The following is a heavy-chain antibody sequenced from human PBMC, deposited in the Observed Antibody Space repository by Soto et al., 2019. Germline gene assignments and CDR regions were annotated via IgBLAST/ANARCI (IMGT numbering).Heavy chain of an antibody. Sequence: QVQLVESGGVVVQPGRSLRLSCAASGFTFSSYGMPWVRQAPGKGLEWVAVISYEGSKKYYADSVKGRCTISRDNSKNTLSLQINSLRAEDTAVYYFEKLRLNAPFDYWGQGTLVTVSS. D-gene: IGHD3-10*01. CDR3: EKLRLNAPFDY. CDR2: ISYEGSKK. CDR1: GFTFSSYG. J-gene: IGHJ4*02. V-gene: IGHV3-30*18.